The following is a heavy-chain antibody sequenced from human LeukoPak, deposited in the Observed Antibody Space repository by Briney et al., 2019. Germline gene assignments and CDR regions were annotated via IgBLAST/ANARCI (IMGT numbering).Heavy chain of an antibody. Sequence: SETLSLTCAVYGGSFSGYYWSWIRQPPGKGLEWIGEINHSGSTNYNPSPKSRVTISVDTSKNQFSLKLSSVTAADTAVYYCARQGGRIYDFWSGYYGFWGQGTLVTVSS. CDR3: ARQGGRIYDFWSGYYGF. CDR1: GGSFSGYY. CDR2: INHSGST. J-gene: IGHJ4*02. V-gene: IGHV4-34*01. D-gene: IGHD3-3*01.